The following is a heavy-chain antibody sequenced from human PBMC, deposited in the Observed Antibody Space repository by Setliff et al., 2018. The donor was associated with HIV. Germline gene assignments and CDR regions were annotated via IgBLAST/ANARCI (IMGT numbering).Heavy chain of an antibody. J-gene: IGHJ6*03. CDR1: GASFSDYS. CDR3: ARDKGYYYMDV. CDR2: INHSGST. Sequence: SETLSLTCAVYGASFSDYSWSWIRQPPGKGLEWIGEINHSGSTNYNPSLKTRVTISVDTSNNQFSLRLSSVTAADTAVYYCARDKGYYYMDVWGKGTTVTVSS. V-gene: IGHV4-34*01.